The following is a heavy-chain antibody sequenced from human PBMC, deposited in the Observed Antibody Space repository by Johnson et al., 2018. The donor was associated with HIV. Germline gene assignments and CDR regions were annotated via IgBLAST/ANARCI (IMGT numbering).Heavy chain of an antibody. CDR1: GFTFSSYD. CDR3: ARGGGSYYRDAFDI. D-gene: IGHD1-26*01. CDR2: INSDGSNT. Sequence: VQLVESGGGLVQPGGSLRLSCAASGFTFSSYDMHWVRQATGTGLVWVSRINSDGSNTKYADSVKGRFTISRDNAKTTLYLQMNSLRAEDTAVYYCARGGGSYYRDAFDIWGHGTMVTVSS. V-gene: IGHV3-74*03. J-gene: IGHJ3*02.